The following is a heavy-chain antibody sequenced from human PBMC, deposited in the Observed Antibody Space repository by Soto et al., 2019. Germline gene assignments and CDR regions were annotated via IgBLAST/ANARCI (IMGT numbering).Heavy chain of an antibody. Sequence: SVKVSCKASGGTFSSYAISWVRQAPGQGLEWMGGIIPIFGTANYAQKFQGRVTITADESTSTAYMELSSLRSEDTAVYYCIAGPDSSGYYYYYGMDVWGQGTTVTVSS. CDR2: IIPIFGTA. CDR3: IAGPDSSGYYYYYGMDV. J-gene: IGHJ6*02. V-gene: IGHV1-69*13. D-gene: IGHD3-22*01. CDR1: GGTFSSYA.